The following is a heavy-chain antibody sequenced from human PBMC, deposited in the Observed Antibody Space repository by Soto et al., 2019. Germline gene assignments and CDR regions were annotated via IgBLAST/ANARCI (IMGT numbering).Heavy chain of an antibody. J-gene: IGHJ6*02. CDR3: AKNPENYYCGMDV. V-gene: IGHV1-69*12. CDR1: GDTFSSYA. CDR2: IIPIFGTA. Sequence: QVQLVQSGAEVKKPGSSVKVSCKASGDTFSSYAISWVRQAPGQGLEWLGGIIPIFGTADYAQKFQGRVTITAEESTSTAYVELSSLRSEDTAVYYWAKNPENYYCGMDVWGQGTTVTVSS.